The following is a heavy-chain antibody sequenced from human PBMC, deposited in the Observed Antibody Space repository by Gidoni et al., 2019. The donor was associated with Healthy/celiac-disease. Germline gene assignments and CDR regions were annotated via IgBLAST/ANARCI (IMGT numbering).Heavy chain of an antibody. CDR2: ISSSSSTI. J-gene: IGHJ3*02. V-gene: IGHV3-48*01. CDR3: ARGAGDASGYYDVDAFDI. D-gene: IGHD3-3*01. CDR1: GFTFSSYS. Sequence: EVQLVESGGGLVQPGGSLRLSCAASGFTFSSYSMNWVRQAPGKGLEWVSYISSSSSTIYYADSVKGRFTISRDNAKNSLYLQMNSLRAEDTAVYYCARGAGDASGYYDVDAFDIWGQGTMVTVSS.